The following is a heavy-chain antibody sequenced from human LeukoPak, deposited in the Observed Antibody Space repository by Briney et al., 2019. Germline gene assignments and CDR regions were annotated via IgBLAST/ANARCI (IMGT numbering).Heavy chain of an antibody. CDR1: GYTFTVNY. CDR3: TRGAGTSWF. J-gene: IGHJ4*02. V-gene: IGHV1-2*02. D-gene: IGHD2-2*01. CDR2: MNPNSGVT. Sequence: ASVKVSCKPSGYTFTVNYLHWVRQAPGQGLEWVGWMNPNSGVTVCAQNFQGRVTMTRDTSISTAYMELSSLTSDDTAVYYCTRGAGTSWFWGQGSLVTVSS.